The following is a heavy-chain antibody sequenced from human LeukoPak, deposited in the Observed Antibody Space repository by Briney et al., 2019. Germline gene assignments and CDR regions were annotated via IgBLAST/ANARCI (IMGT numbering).Heavy chain of an antibody. V-gene: IGHV3-11*06. CDR2: ISSGSTYT. Sequence: GWSLRLSCAASGFAFSDYYMTWIRQAPGKGLEWVSYISSGSTYTNYGDAVKGRFIISRDNAKNSLYLQMNSLRAEDTAVYYCARVSSSSTNYFDSWGQGTLVTVSS. CDR1: GFAFSDYY. J-gene: IGHJ4*02. D-gene: IGHD6-19*01. CDR3: ARVSSSSTNYFDS.